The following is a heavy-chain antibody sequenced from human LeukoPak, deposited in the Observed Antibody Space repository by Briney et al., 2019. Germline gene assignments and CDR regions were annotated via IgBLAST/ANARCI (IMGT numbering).Heavy chain of an antibody. V-gene: IGHV3-53*01. Sequence: GGSLRLSCAASGFTVSSNYMSWVRQAPGKGLEWVSVIYSGGSTYYADSVKGRFTISRDNSKNTLYLQMNSLRAEDTAVCYCARGGYSYGYWFDPWGQGTLVTVSS. D-gene: IGHD5-18*01. CDR3: ARGGYSYGYWFDP. CDR2: IYSGGST. CDR1: GFTVSSNY. J-gene: IGHJ5*02.